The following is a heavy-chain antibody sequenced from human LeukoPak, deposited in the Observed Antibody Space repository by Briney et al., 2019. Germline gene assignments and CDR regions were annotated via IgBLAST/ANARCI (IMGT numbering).Heavy chain of an antibody. CDR1: GFTFSSYG. CDR3: GGVGATYYYYYGMDV. CDR2: ISYDGSNK. D-gene: IGHD1-26*01. V-gene: IGHV3-30*03. J-gene: IGHJ6*02. Sequence: GRSLRLSCAASGFTFSSYGMHWVRQAPGKGLEWVAVISYDGSNKYYADSVKGRFTISRDNSKNTLYLQMNSLRAEDTAVYYCGGVGATYYYYYGMDVWGQGTTVTVS.